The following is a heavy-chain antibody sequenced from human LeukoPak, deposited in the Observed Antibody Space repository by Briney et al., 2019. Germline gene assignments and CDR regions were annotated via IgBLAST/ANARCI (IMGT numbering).Heavy chain of an antibody. Sequence: SEPLSLTCTVSGGSISSYYWSWIRQPAGKGLEWIGRIYTSGSTNYNPSLKSRVTMSVGTSKNQFSLKRSSVTAADTAVYYCARGKDDFRFDIWGQGTMVTVSS. J-gene: IGHJ3*02. V-gene: IGHV4-4*07. CDR2: IYTSGST. CDR3: ARGKDDFRFDI. D-gene: IGHD3-3*01. CDR1: GGSISSYY.